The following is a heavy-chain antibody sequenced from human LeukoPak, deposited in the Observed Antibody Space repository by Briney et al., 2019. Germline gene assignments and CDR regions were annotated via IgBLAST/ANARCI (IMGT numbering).Heavy chain of an antibody. D-gene: IGHD1-26*01. CDR1: GYSFTSYW. CDR3: ARQRGLRYAFDI. J-gene: IGHJ3*02. CDR2: IYPGDSDT. V-gene: IGHV5-51*01. Sequence: GESLKISCKGSGYSFTSYWIGWVRRMPGKGLEWMGIIYPGDSDTRYSPSFQGQVAISADRSINTAYLQWSSLKASDTAMYYCARQRGLRYAFDIWGQGTMVTVSS.